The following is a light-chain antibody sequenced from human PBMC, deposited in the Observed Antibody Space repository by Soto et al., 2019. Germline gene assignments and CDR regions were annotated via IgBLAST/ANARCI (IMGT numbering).Light chain of an antibody. J-gene: IGKJ2*01. CDR1: QSINSE. Sequence: EIVMTQSPATLSLSPGETAARSCRASQSINSELAWYQQKPGQPPRLLIYGASTRATGVPARFTGSESGSEFTLTISGLQSEDFAVYYCQQGHNWPLTFGQGTRLEI. CDR3: QQGHNWPLT. CDR2: GAS. V-gene: IGKV3-15*01.